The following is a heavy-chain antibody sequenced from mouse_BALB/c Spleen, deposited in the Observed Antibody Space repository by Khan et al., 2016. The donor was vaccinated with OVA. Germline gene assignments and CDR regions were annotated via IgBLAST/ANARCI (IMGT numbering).Heavy chain of an antibody. CDR3: TRDSFDY. CDR1: GYTFTTYW. J-gene: IGHJ2*01. V-gene: IGHV1-7*01. CDR2: INPTSGYT. Sequence: QVQLQQSGAELAKPGASVKMSCKASGYTFTTYWMHWVKQRPGQGLEWIGYINPTSGYTVYNEKFKDRATLSVDKSSSTAYMQLSSLTSEDSAVYYCTRDSFDYWGQGTTLTVSS.